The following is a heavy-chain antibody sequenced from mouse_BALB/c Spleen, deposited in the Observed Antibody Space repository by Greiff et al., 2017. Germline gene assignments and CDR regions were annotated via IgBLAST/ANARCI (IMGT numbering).Heavy chain of an antibody. CDR1: GFNIKDTY. Sequence: EVQLQESGAELVKPGASVKLSCTASGFNIKDTYMHWVKQRPEQGLEWIGRIDPANGNTKYDPKFQGKATITADTSSNTAYLQLSSLTSEDTAVYYCARATMITRDFDYWGQGTTLTVSS. J-gene: IGHJ2*01. CDR3: ARATMITRDFDY. D-gene: IGHD2-4*01. V-gene: IGHV14-3*02. CDR2: IDPANGNT.